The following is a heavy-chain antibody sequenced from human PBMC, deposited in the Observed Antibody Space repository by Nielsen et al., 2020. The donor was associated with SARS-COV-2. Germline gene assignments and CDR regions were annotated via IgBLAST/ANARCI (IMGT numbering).Heavy chain of an antibody. CDR3: AKHRSGNWDNFDY. V-gene: IGHV3-23*01. CDR2: IGSRGRNT. D-gene: IGHD1-1*01. J-gene: IGHJ4*02. Sequence: GESLKISCAASGFTFSDYYMSWVRQAPGKGLEWVSGIGSRGRNTYYADSVKGRFTISRDNSKNTLYVQVNSLRAEDTAIYYCAKHRSGNWDNFDYWGQGTLVTVSS. CDR1: GFTFSDYY.